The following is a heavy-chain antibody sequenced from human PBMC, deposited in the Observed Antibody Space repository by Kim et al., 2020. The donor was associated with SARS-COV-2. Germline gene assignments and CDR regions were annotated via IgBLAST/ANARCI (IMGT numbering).Heavy chain of an antibody. CDR3: AHRRRYSVDSSGYGTYFDL. Sequence: SGPTLVKPTQPLTLTCTFSGFSLSSRGMAVGWIRQSPGKAVEWLAVIYWDDDKRYNPSLMRRLTIIKDTSKNQVVLTMTNMDPVDTATYYCAHRRRYSVDSSGYGTYFDLWGRGTLVTVSS. J-gene: IGHJ2*01. CDR1: GFSLSSRGMA. V-gene: IGHV2-5*02. D-gene: IGHD3-22*01. CDR2: IYWDDDK.